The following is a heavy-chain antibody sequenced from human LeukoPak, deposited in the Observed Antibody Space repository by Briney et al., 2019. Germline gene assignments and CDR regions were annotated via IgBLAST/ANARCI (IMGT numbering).Heavy chain of an antibody. J-gene: IGHJ4*02. CDR1: GFTFSSYA. Sequence: GGSLRLSCAASGFTFSSYAMSWLRQAPGKGLEWVSGISTSGDSSYYADSVQGRFTISRDNSKNTLYLQMNSLRAEDTAIYSCAKDESAATFIFDYWGQGTLVTVSS. D-gene: IGHD5-24*01. CDR3: AKDESAATFIFDY. V-gene: IGHV3-23*01. CDR2: ISTSGDSS.